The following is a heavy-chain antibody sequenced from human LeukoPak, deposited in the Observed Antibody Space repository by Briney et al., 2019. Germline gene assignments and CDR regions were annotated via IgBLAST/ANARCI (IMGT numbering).Heavy chain of an antibody. V-gene: IGHV3-30*03. CDR1: ITFQKEC. CDR3: AARVVYSGYDTFDY. Sequence: GSLRLLRSTPWITFQKECHHLVPQAPSKGPEGGLVISYDGSNKYYADSVKGRFTIPRDNSKNTLYLQMNSLRAEDTAVYYCAARVVYSGYDTFDYWGQETLVTVSS. D-gene: IGHD5-12*01. J-gene: IGHJ4*02. CDR2: ISYDGSNK.